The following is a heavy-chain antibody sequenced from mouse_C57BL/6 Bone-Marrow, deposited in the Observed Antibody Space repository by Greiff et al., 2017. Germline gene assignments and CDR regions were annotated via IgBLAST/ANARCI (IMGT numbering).Heavy chain of an antibody. Sequence: VQLQQPGAELVKPGASVKMSCKASGYTFTSYWITWVKQRPGQGLEWIGDIYPTSGRTNYNEKFKSKAILTVDTSSNTAYIQLSSLTSEDSAVFYGARSGPLGRSFDYWGQGTTLTVSS. V-gene: IGHV1-55*01. CDR3: ARSGPLGRSFDY. J-gene: IGHJ2*01. D-gene: IGHD4-1*01. CDR2: IYPTSGRT. CDR1: GYTFTSYW.